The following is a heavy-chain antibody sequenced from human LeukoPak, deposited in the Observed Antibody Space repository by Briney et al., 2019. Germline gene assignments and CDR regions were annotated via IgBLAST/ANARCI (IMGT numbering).Heavy chain of an antibody. D-gene: IGHD3-16*01. Sequence: PSETLSLTCTVSGGSISTNYWSWIRQPPGKGLEWIGYIYYSGSTNYNPSLKSRVTISADTSKNQFSLRLSSVTAADTAVYYCARGRLGSYVPQGYGMDVWGQGTTVTVSS. CDR3: ARGRLGSYVPQGYGMDV. V-gene: IGHV4-59*08. CDR2: IYYSGST. J-gene: IGHJ6*02. CDR1: GGSISTNY.